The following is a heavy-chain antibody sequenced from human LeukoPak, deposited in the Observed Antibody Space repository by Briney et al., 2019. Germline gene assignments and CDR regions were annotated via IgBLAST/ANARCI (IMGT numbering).Heavy chain of an antibody. D-gene: IGHD6-13*01. Sequence: PGGSLRLSCATSGFSFTAYTMHWVRQAPGEGPEWVALASGDGSHKQYAASVQGRFTISRDNSKSTVYLEMNSLKDGDTGIYYCARAVSSSWYAAYWGHGTRVTVSS. CDR2: ASGDGSHK. CDR3: ARAVSSSWYAAY. V-gene: IGHV3-30*04. CDR1: GFSFTAYT. J-gene: IGHJ4*01.